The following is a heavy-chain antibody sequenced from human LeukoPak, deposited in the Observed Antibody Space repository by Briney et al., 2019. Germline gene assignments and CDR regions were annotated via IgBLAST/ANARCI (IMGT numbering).Heavy chain of an antibody. V-gene: IGHV4-39*07. CDR1: GGSISSSSYY. CDR3: ARGRRGVNNWFDP. D-gene: IGHD3-10*01. CDR2: IYYSGST. J-gene: IGHJ5*02. Sequence: SETLSLTCTVSGGSISSSSYYWGWIRQPPGKGLQWIGSIYYSGSTYYNPSLKSRVTISVDTSKNQFSLKLSSVTAADTAVYYCARGRRGVNNWFDPWGQGTLVTVSS.